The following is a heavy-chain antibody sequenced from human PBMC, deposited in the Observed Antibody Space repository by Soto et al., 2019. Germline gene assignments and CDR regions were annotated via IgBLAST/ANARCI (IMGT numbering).Heavy chain of an antibody. V-gene: IGHV2-70*01. D-gene: IGHD1-26*01. J-gene: IGHJ6*02. Sequence: SGPTLVNPTQTLTLTCTFSGFSLSTSGMCVSWIRQPPGKALEWLALIDWDDDKYYSTSLKTRLTISKDTSKNQVVLTMTNMDPVDTATYYCARTPSGSQTNYYYYRMDVCGQGTTVTVSS. CDR1: GFSLSTSGMC. CDR3: ARTPSGSQTNYYYYRMDV. CDR2: IDWDDDK.